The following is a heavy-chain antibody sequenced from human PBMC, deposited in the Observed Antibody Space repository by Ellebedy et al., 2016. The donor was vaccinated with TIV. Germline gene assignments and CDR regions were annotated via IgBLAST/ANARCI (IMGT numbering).Heavy chain of an antibody. CDR2: IYPSGGDT. CDR3: ARASGWYLVDF. J-gene: IGHJ4*02. Sequence: ASVKVSCKASGYSFVNYEIYWVRQAPGQGLEWMGRIYPSGGDTTYAQKFQGRVTMTRDTSTSTVYMELRSLRSDDTAMYYCARASGWYLVDFWGQGTLVTVSS. CDR1: GYSFVNYE. V-gene: IGHV1-46*01. D-gene: IGHD6-19*01.